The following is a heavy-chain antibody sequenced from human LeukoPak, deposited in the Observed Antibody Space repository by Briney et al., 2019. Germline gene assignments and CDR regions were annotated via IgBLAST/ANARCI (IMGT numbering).Heavy chain of an antibody. Sequence: GGSLRLSCAASGFTFSSYGMHWVRQAPGKGLEWVAVISYDGSNKYYADSVKGRFTISRDNSKNTLYLQMNSLRAEDTAVYYCAKDPGIAVAGDYWGQGTLVTVSS. CDR3: AKDPGIAVAGDY. J-gene: IGHJ4*02. CDR1: GFTFSSYG. V-gene: IGHV3-30*18. D-gene: IGHD6-19*01. CDR2: ISYDGSNK.